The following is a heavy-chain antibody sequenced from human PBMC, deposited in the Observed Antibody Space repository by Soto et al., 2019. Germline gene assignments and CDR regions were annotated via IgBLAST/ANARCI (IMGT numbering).Heavy chain of an antibody. CDR3: ARRREGTGRTLDY. Sequence: EVHLVESGGGLVQRGGSLRLSCAASGFTFRAYWMSWVRPAPGKGLEWVANIDQDGSGKYYVDSVRGRFTISRDNAHNSLYLQTNSLRDEDTAVYFCARRREGTGRTLDYWGQGTLVTVSS. D-gene: IGHD1-1*01. V-gene: IGHV3-7*05. CDR2: IDQDGSGK. CDR1: GFTFRAYW. J-gene: IGHJ4*02.